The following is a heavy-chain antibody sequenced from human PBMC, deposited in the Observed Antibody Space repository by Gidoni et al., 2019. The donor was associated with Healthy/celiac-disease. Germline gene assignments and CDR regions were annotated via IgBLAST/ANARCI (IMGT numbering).Heavy chain of an antibody. D-gene: IGHD6-19*01. Sequence: QVQLVQSGAEVKKPGSSVKVSCKASGGTFSSYAIRWVRQAPGQGLEWMGGIIPIVGTANYAQKFQGRVTITADESTSTAYMELSSLRSEDTAVYYCADLQWLVSPSGMDVWGQGTTVTVSS. CDR3: ADLQWLVSPSGMDV. J-gene: IGHJ6*02. CDR2: IIPIVGTA. V-gene: IGHV1-69*01. CDR1: GGTFSSYA.